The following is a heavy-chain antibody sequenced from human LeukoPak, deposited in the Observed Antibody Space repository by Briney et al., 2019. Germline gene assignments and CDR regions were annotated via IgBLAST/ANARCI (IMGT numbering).Heavy chain of an antibody. D-gene: IGHD4-17*01. CDR1: GFTFRDYA. CDR3: VKDKNDGDYDYFDY. Sequence: GGSLRLSCAASGFTFRDYAMSWVRQAPGEGLEWISTISGSGRSTYYADSVKGRFTISRDNSKNTLYLQMNSLRAEDTAVYYCVKDKNDGDYDYFDYWGQGTLVTVSP. CDR2: ISGSGRST. J-gene: IGHJ4*02. V-gene: IGHV3-23*01.